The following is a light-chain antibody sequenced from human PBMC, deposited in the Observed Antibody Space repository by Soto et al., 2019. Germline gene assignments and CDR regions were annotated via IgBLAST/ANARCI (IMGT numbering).Light chain of an antibody. CDR3: QQYNSYSRT. J-gene: IGKJ1*01. Sequence: IQLTQSPSSLSASVGDRVTITCRASQGISSYLAWYQQKPGKAPNLLIYAASTLQSGVPSRFSGSGSGTEFTLTISSLQPDDFATYYCQQYNSYSRTFGQGTKVDIK. CDR1: QGISSY. V-gene: IGKV1-9*01. CDR2: AAS.